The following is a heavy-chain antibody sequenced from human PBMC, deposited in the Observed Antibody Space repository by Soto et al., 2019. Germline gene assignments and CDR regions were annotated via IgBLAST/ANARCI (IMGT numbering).Heavy chain of an antibody. Sequence: SETLSLTCTVSGGSISSYYWSWLRQTPGNGLEWIGYISYSGSTYYNPSLKSRVTMSVDTSTNQFSLKLSSMTAADTAVYYCARGYSGYAEVENWGQGTMVTVSS. CDR3: ARGYSGYAEVEN. CDR1: GGSISSYY. V-gene: IGHV4-59*01. D-gene: IGHD5-12*01. J-gene: IGHJ4*02. CDR2: ISYSGST.